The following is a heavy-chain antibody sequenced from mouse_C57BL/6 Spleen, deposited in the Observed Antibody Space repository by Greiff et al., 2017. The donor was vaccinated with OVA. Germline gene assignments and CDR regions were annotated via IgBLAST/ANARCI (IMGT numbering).Heavy chain of an antibody. CDR3: ARRAQRYFDV. CDR1: GYTFTSYW. J-gene: IGHJ1*03. D-gene: IGHD3-1*01. CDR2: IYPSDSET. Sequence: QVQLQQPGAELVRPGSSVKLSCKASGYTFTSYWMDWVKQRPGQGLEWIGNIYPSDSETHYNQKFKDKATLTVDKSSSTAYMQLSSLTSEDSAVYYCARRAQRYFDVWGTGTTVTVSS. V-gene: IGHV1-61*01.